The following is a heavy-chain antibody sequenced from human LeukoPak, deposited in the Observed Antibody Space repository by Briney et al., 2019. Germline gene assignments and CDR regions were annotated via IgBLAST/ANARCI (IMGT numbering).Heavy chain of an antibody. D-gene: IGHD1-26*01. J-gene: IGHJ4*02. CDR1: GSSISSYY. CDR3: ASLGATVDY. CDR2: IYYSGST. V-gene: IGHV4-59*01. Sequence: PSETLSLTCTVSGSSISSYYWSWIRQPPGKGLEWIGYIYYSGSTNYNPSLKSRVTISVDTSKNQFSLKLSSVTAADTAVYYCASLGATVDYWGQGTLVTVSS.